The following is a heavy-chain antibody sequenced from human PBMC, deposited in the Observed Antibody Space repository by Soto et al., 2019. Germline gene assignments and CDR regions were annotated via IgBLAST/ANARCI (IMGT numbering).Heavy chain of an antibody. V-gene: IGHV3-23*01. CDR1: GFTLSSYA. D-gene: IGHD6-19*01. J-gene: IGHJ4*02. Sequence: EVQLLESGGGLVQPGGSLRLSCAASGFTLSSYAMTWVRQAPGKGLEWVSVISDSDNATYYADSVKGRLTISRDNSKNTLYLQLNSLRAEYTAVYYCAKGVSSSAWSASDSWGQGTLVTVSA. CDR3: AKGVSSSAWSASDS. CDR2: ISDSDNAT.